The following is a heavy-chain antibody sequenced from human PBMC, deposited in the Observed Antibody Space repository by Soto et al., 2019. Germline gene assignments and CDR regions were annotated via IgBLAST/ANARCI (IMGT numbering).Heavy chain of an antibody. V-gene: IGHV4-59*01. CDR2: IYYSGST. CDR3: SRSGYDNVGYNYY. CDR1: GGSISSNY. D-gene: IGHD3-22*01. J-gene: IGHJ4*02. Sequence: QVQLQESGPGLVKPSETLSLTCTVSGGSISSNYCSWIRQPPGSGLEWIGYIYYSGSTSYNPSLKSRVTISIDTSKKHFSLKLNSVTAADTAVYYCSRSGYDNVGYNYYWGQGTLVIVSS.